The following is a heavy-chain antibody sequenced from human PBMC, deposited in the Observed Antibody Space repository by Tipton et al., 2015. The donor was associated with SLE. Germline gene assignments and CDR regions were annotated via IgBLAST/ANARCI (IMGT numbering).Heavy chain of an antibody. CDR2: IKEDGSEK. CDR1: GFAFSSSW. Sequence: QLVQSGGGLVQAGGSLRLSCTASGFAFSSSWMNWVRQAPGKGLEWVANIKEDGSEKHYVDSVKDRLTISRDNAKNSLYLQMNSLRAEDTAVYYCARSIVATTDFDYWGQGTLVTVSA. J-gene: IGHJ4*02. D-gene: IGHD5-12*01. CDR3: ARSIVATTDFDY. V-gene: IGHV3-7*01.